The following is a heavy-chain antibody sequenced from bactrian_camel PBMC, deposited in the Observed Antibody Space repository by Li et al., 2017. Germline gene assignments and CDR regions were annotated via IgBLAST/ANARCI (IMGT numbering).Heavy chain of an antibody. CDR2: ISTGRGAT. D-gene: IGHD7*01. Sequence: VQLVESGGGLVQPGGSLRLSCAASGFTFSNYELSWVRQAPGKEREGVAFISTGRGATYYADSVEGRFAISQDNAQMLYLQMNSLKPEDTAMYYCVRVPNGWAFDYWGQGTQVTVS. CDR3: VRVPNGWAFDY. J-gene: IGHJ6*01. V-gene: IGHV3S40*01. CDR1: GFTFSNYE.